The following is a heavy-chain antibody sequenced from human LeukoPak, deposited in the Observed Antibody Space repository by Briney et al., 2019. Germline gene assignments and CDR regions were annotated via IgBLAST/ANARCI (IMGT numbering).Heavy chain of an antibody. CDR1: GYSFTSYR. CDR2: IYPGDSDT. D-gene: IGHD2-15*01. J-gene: IGHJ5*02. Sequence: PGESLKISCKGSGYSFTSYRIGWVRQMPGKGLEWMGIIYPGDSDTRYSPSFQGQVTISADKSISTAYLQWSSLKASDTAMYYCARHHEYCSGGSCYGVWFDPRGQGTLVTVSS. V-gene: IGHV5-51*01. CDR3: ARHHEYCSGGSCYGVWFDP.